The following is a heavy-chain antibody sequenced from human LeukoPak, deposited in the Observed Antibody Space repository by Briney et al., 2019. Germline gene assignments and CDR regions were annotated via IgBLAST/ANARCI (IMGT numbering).Heavy chain of an antibody. D-gene: IGHD4-23*01. J-gene: IGHJ4*02. Sequence: SETLSLTCSVSGDSISLSFYYWGWIRQPPGKALEWIGSVYYSGTTSYNPSLKSRVTISVDMSKNHFSLRLRSVTAADTAVYYCARASRSVVTYFDYWGQGTLVTVSS. CDR2: VYYSGTT. CDR1: GDSISLSFYY. CDR3: ARASRSVVTYFDY. V-gene: IGHV4-39*07.